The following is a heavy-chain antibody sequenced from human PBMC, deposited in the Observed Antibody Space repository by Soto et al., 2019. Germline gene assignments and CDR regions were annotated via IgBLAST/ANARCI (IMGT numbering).Heavy chain of an antibody. D-gene: IGHD6-6*01. CDR1: GGSISSYY. CDR2: IYYSGST. CDR3: AREKAAARHFDY. V-gene: IGHV4-59*01. Sequence: SETLSLTCTVSGGSISSYYWSWIRQPPGKGLEWIGYIYYSGSTNYNPSLKSRVTISVDTSKNQFSLKLSSVTAADTAVYYCAREKAAARHFDYWGQGTLVTVSS. J-gene: IGHJ4*02.